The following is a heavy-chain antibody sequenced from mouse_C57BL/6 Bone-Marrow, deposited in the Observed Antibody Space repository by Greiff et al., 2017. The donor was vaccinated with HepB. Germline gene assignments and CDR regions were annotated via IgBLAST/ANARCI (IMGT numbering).Heavy chain of an antibody. D-gene: IGHD2-5*01. J-gene: IGHJ4*01. CDR2: INPGSGGT. CDR1: GYAFTNYL. V-gene: IGHV1-54*01. CDR3: GRHINYVHDYSAMDY. Sequence: VQLQQSGAELVRPGTSVKVSCKASGYAFTNYLIEWVKQRPGQGLEWIGVINPGSGGTYYNEKFKGKATLTADKSSSTAYMQLRSLTSEDSAVYFSGRHINYVHDYSAMDYWGQGTSVTVSS.